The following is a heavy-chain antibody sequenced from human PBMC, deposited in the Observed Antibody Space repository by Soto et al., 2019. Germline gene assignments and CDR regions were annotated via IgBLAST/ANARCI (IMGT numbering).Heavy chain of an antibody. CDR1: GYTFTGYY. Sequence: GASVKVSCKASGYTFTGYYMHWVRQAPGQGLEWMGWINPNSGGTNYAQKFQGRVTMTRDTSISTAYMELSRLRSDDTAVYYCARGATITIFGVVPYYYGMGVWGQGTTVTVSS. D-gene: IGHD3-3*01. CDR3: ARGATITIFGVVPYYYGMGV. J-gene: IGHJ6*02. CDR2: INPNSGGT. V-gene: IGHV1-2*02.